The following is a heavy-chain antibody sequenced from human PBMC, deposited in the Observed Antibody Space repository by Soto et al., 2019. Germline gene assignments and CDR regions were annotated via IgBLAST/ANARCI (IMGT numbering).Heavy chain of an antibody. J-gene: IGHJ6*02. D-gene: IGHD6-19*01. CDR1: GFTFSSYS. V-gene: IGHV3-21*01. CDR2: ISSSSSYI. CDR3: ASEQWAGGMDV. Sequence: EVQLVESGGGLVKPGGSLRLSCAASGFTFSSYSMNWVRQAPGKGLEWVSSISSSSSYIYYADSVKGRFTISRDSAKNSLYLQMNSLSAADTAVYYCASEQWAGGMDVWGQGTTVTVSS.